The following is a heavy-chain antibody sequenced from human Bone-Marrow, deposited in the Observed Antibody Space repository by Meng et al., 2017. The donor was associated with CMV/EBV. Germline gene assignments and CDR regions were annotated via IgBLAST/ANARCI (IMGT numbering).Heavy chain of an antibody. V-gene: IGHV4-31*02. J-gene: IGHJ6*02. CDR2: IYYGETT. CDR3: ARGRSSSWDYYYYGMDV. Sequence: ISSGLYLWSWIRQHPGKGMEWIGYIYYGETTYYNPSLKSRVTISVDTSKNQFSLKVTSVTAADTAVYYCARGRSSSWDYYYYGMDVWGQGTTVTVSS. CDR1: ISSGLYL. D-gene: IGHD6-13*01.